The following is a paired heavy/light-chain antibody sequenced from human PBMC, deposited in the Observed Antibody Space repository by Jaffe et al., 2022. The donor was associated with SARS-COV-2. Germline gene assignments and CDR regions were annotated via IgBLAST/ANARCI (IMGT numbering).Light chain of an antibody. V-gene: IGKV3-20*01. CDR3: QQYDSSPPTWT. Sequence: EIVLTQSPGILSLSPGERATLSCRASQSVSSRYLAWYQQKPGQAPRLLIYGASIRATGIPDRFSGSGSGTDFTVTISRLEPEDFAVYYCQQYDSSPPTWTFGQGTKVEIK. CDR1: QSVSSRY. J-gene: IGKJ1*01. CDR2: GAS.
Heavy chain of an antibody. CDR2: ISSSSTYI. CDR1: GFTFSSYS. D-gene: IGHD6-19*01. CDR3: ARDFQVAVTGEVNWFDP. Sequence: EVQLVESGGGLVKPGGSLRLSCAASGFTFSSYSMNWVRQAPGKGLEWVSSISSSSTYIYYADSVKGRFTISRVNAKNSLYLQMNSLRAEDTAVYYCARDFQVAVTGEVNWFDPWGQGTLVTVSS. J-gene: IGHJ5*02. V-gene: IGHV3-21*01.